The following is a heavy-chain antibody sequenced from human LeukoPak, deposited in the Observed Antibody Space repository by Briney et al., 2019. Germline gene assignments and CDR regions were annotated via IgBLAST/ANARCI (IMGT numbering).Heavy chain of an antibody. D-gene: IGHD3-16*02. CDR3: ARASTYLRLGELSSEPADY. J-gene: IGHJ4*02. V-gene: IGHV1-46*01. CDR1: GYTFTSYY. Sequence: ASVKVSCKASGYTFTSYYMHWVRQAPGQGLEWMGIINPSGGSTSYAQKFQGRVTMTRDMSTSTVYMELSSLRSEDTAVYYCARASTYLRLGELSSEPADYWGQGTLVTVSS. CDR2: INPSGGST.